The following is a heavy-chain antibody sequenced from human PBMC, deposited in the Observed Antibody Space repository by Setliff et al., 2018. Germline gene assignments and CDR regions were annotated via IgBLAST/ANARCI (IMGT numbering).Heavy chain of an antibody. CDR3: ASPRRDDLDSPFDAFDI. J-gene: IGHJ3*02. V-gene: IGHV4-4*07. CDR1: GGSIINSYY. Sequence: PSETLSLTCTVSGGSIINSYYWSWIRQPAGKGLEWIGRIPTSGNTNYNPSLKSRVTVSLDTSKNQFSLKLTSMTAADTAVYYCASPRRDDLDSPFDAFDIWGQGTKVTVSS. D-gene: IGHD3-3*01. CDR2: IPTSGNT.